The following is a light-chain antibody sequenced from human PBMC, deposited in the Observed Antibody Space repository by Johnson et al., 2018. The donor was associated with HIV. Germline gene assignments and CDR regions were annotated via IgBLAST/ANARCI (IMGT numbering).Light chain of an antibody. CDR3: GTWDSSLSANV. J-gene: IGLJ1*01. CDR2: ENV. Sequence: QSVLTQPPSVSAAPGQKVTISCSGSSSNIGNNYVSWYQQLPGTAPKLLVYENVKRHSGIPDRFSGSKSGTSATLGITGLQTGDEADYYCGTWDSSLSANVCGTGTKVTVL. CDR1: SSNIGNNY. V-gene: IGLV1-51*02.